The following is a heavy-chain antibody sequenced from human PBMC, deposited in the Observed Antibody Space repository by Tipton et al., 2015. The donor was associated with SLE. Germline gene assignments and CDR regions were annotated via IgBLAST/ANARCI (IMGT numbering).Heavy chain of an antibody. D-gene: IGHD2-21*02. CDR3: ARGGLTYGYYYYMDV. V-gene: IGHV4-34*01. Sequence: LSLTCAVYGGSFSDYYWSWIRQPPGKGLEWIGEINHSGSTNYNPSLKSRVTISVDTSKNQFSLKLSSVTAADTAVYYCARGGLTYGYYYYMDVWGKGTTVTVSS. CDR2: INHSGST. CDR1: GGSFSDYY. J-gene: IGHJ6*03.